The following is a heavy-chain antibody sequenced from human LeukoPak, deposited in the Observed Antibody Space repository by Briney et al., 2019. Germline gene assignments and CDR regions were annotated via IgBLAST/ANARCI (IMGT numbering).Heavy chain of an antibody. CDR1: GYTFTGYY. D-gene: IGHD3-16*01. Sequence: ASVKVSCKASGYTFTGYYMHWVRQAPGQGLEWMGWINPNTGGTNYAQRFQGRVTMARDTSISTAYMELGRLRSDDTAVYYCARAGGGLDYWGQGTLVTVPS. V-gene: IGHV1-2*02. CDR2: INPNTGGT. CDR3: ARAGGGLDY. J-gene: IGHJ4*02.